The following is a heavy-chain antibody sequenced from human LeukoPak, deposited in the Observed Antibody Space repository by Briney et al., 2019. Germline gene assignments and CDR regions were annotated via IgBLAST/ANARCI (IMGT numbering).Heavy chain of an antibody. CDR3: AGDMAGGGGNNWFDP. V-gene: IGHV4-59*01. J-gene: IGHJ5*02. Sequence: SETLSLTCTVSGGSISSYYWSWIRQPPGKGLEWIGYIYYSGSTNYNPSLKSRVTISVDTSKNQFSLKLSSVTAADTAVYYCAGDMAGGGGNNWFDPWGQGTLVTVSS. D-gene: IGHD3-10*01. CDR2: IYYSGST. CDR1: GGSISSYY.